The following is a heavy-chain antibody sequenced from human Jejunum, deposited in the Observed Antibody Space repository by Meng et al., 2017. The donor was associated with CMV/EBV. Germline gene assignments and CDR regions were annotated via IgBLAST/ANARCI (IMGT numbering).Heavy chain of an antibody. CDR2: IKEDGSEK. V-gene: IGHV3-7*01. J-gene: IGHJ4*02. Sequence: SGFTFDNYWMTWVRQAPGKGLEWVANIKEDGSEKNYVDSVKGRFTISRDNSNNLVHLQMSDLRAEDTSVYYCARWGGEGSTSGLDYWGQGTLVTVSS. D-gene: IGHD2/OR15-2a*01. CDR3: ARWGGEGSTSGLDY. CDR1: GFTFDNYW.